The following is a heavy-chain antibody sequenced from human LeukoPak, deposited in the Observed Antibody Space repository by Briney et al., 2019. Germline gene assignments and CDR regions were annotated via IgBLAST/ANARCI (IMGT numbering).Heavy chain of an antibody. J-gene: IGHJ4*02. Sequence: GGSLRLSCAASGFTFSSYAMSWVRQTPGKGLEWVSAISGSGGSTYYADSVKGRFTISRDNSKNTLYLQMNSLSAEDTAVYYCAKTRDYDSSGYSTTPYFDYWGQGTLVTVSS. CDR1: GFTFSSYA. CDR2: ISGSGGST. V-gene: IGHV3-23*01. D-gene: IGHD3-22*01. CDR3: AKTRDYDSSGYSTTPYFDY.